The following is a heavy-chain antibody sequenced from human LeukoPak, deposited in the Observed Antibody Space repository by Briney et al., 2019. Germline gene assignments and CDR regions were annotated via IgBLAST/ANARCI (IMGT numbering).Heavy chain of an antibody. J-gene: IGHJ4*02. V-gene: IGHV1-2*02. Sequence: VASVKVSCKVSGYTLTELSMHWVRQAPGQGLEWMGWINPNSGGTNYAQKFQGRVTMTRDTSISTAYMELSRLRSDDTAVYYCARDYGGSSFDYWGQGILVTVSS. CDR3: ARDYGGSSFDY. CDR2: INPNSGGT. CDR1: GYTLTELS. D-gene: IGHD5-12*01.